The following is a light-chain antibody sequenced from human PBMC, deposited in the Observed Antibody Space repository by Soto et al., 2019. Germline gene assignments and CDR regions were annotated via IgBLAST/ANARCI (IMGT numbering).Light chain of an antibody. V-gene: IGKV3-11*01. CDR1: ENVRTF. CDR2: GAS. Sequence: EVVLTQSPATLSLSPGERATLSCRASENVRTFVDWYQQKPGQAPRLLIHGASNRATGIPARFSGSGSGTDFTLTISNLEHEDFAVYYCQQHSHWPPWTFGQGTRVEI. CDR3: QQHSHWPPWT. J-gene: IGKJ1*01.